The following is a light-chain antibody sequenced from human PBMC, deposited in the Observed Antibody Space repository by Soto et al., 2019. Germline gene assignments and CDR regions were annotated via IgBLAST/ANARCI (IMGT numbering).Light chain of an antibody. J-gene: IGKJ1*01. Sequence: EIGLTQSPGTLSLSPGERATLSWGASQSVSSSYLAWYQQKPGQAPRLLIYGASSRATGIPDRFSGSLSGTEFTLTLSSLQSEDFAVYYCQQYNNWPLSFGQGTKVDIK. CDR2: GAS. CDR1: QSVSSSY. V-gene: IGKV3-20*01. CDR3: QQYNNWPLS.